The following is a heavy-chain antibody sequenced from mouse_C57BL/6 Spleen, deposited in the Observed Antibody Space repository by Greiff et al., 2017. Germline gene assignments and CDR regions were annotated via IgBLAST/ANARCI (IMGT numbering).Heavy chain of an antibody. Sequence: VQLKQSVAELVRPGASVKLSCTASGSNTKNTYMPWVKQMPEQGLEWIGRLDTANGNTKFAPKFQGKATITADTFSNTSYLQLSSLTSEDTAIYYCARSGVAWFAYWGQGTLVTVSA. V-gene: IGHV14-3*01. D-gene: IGHD1-1*01. CDR3: ARSGVAWFAY. J-gene: IGHJ3*01. CDR2: LDTANGNT. CDR1: GSNTKNTY.